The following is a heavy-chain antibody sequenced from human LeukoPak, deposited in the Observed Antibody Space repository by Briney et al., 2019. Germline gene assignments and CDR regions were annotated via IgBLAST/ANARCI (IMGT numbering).Heavy chain of an antibody. Sequence: GGSLRLSCAASGFRFRNYAMSWVRQAPGKGLEWVSAISESGGTTYYADSVKGRFTISRDNSKNTLYLRMSSLRDEDTAVYYCAKGGFSSGASMFDYWGQGSLVSVSS. CDR1: GFRFRNYA. D-gene: IGHD3-16*01. CDR2: ISESGGTT. J-gene: IGHJ4*02. V-gene: IGHV3-23*01. CDR3: AKGGFSSGASMFDY.